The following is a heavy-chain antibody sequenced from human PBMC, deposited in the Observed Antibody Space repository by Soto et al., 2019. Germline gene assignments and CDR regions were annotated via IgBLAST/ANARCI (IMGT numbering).Heavy chain of an antibody. V-gene: IGHV4-31*03. J-gene: IGHJ4*02. CDR1: DDSINSGGYY. D-gene: IGHD3-22*01. CDR2: IYYSGST. CDR3: ARYDGSGIRPIDY. Sequence: QVQLQESGPGLVKPSQTLSLTCTVSDDSINSGGYYWTWTRQHPGNRLEWIGYIYYSGSTYYNPSLKSRANISIDTSKNQFSLKLNSVTAADTAVYYCARYDGSGIRPIDYWGQGTLVTVSS.